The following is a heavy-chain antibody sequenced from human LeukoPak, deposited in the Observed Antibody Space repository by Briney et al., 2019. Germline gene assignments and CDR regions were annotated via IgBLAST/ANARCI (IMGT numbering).Heavy chain of an antibody. D-gene: IGHD6-19*01. J-gene: IGHJ4*02. V-gene: IGHV3-53*01. CDR1: GFGIRSTF. Sequence: GGSLRLSCAASGFGIRSTFMTWVRQAPGKGLEWVAVIYSGGSTDYVESVKGRTTISRDDSKNTLFLQMNTLTAEDTAVYYCARGSSGAWSFYFDYWGQGTLVSVSS. CDR2: IYSGGST. CDR3: ARGSSGAWSFYFDY.